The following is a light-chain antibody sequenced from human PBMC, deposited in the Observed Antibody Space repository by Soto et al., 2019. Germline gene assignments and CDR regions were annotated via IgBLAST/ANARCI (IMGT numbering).Light chain of an antibody. V-gene: IGKV3-11*01. CDR3: QQRSIWPPLT. Sequence: EIVLTQSPATLSLSPGERATLSCRASQSVNNHLAWYQQKPGQAPRLLIYDASNRAPGIPARFSGSGSGTDFTLTISSLEPEDFAVYYCQQRSIWPPLTFGGGTKVEIK. J-gene: IGKJ4*01. CDR1: QSVNNH. CDR2: DAS.